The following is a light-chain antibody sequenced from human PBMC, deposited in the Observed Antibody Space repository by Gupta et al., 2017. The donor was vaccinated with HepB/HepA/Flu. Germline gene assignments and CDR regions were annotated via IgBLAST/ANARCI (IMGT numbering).Light chain of an antibody. CDR2: DTY. CDR1: QSVNNY. V-gene: IGKV3-11*01. J-gene: IGKJ4*01. CDR3: QQRSNFA. Sequence: ATLSCRASQSVNNYLAWYQQKPGQAPRLLIYDTYNRATGVPPRFSGSGSGTDFTLTISSLEPEDFAIYYCQQRSNFAFGGGTKVEIK.